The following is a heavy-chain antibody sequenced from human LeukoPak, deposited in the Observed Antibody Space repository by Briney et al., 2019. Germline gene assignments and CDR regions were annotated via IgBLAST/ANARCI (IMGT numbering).Heavy chain of an antibody. V-gene: IGHV4-61*01. J-gene: IGHJ6*02. CDR2: IYYSSGST. CDR1: GGSVSSGIYY. CDR3: ARGGRAPMVRGVPGHYYGMDV. Sequence: SETLSLTCTVSGGSVSSGIYYWTWIRQPPGKGLEWIGYIYYSSGSTNYNPSLKSRVTISVDRSKNQFSLKLSSVTAADTAVYYCARGGRAPMVRGVPGHYYGMDVWGQGTTVTVSS. D-gene: IGHD3-10*01.